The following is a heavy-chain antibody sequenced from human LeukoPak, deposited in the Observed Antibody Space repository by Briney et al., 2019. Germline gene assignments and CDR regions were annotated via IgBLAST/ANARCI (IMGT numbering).Heavy chain of an antibody. V-gene: IGHV1-18*01. J-gene: IGHJ4*02. CDR2: ISAYNGNT. Sequence: ASVKVSCKASGYTLTRYGLTWVRQAPGQGLEWMGWISAYNGNTNYAQKLQDRVSMTTDSSTNTAYMELRSLRSDDTAVYYCARYSTAGRTYYFASWGQGTLVTVSS. CDR1: GYTLTRYG. D-gene: IGHD6-13*01. CDR3: ARYSTAGRTYYFAS.